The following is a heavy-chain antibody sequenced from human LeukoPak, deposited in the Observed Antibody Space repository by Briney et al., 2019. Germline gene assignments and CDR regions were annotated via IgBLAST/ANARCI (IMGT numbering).Heavy chain of an antibody. CDR3: ARIGYSYGPLGYYYYMDV. CDR1: GFTFSSYL. CDR2: INQDGSEK. J-gene: IGHJ6*03. Sequence: GGSLRLSCAASGFTFSSYLMSWVRQAPGKGLEWGANINQDGSEKYYVDSVKGRFTISRDNAKNSLYLQMNSLRAEDTAVYYCARIGYSYGPLGYYYYMDVWDKGTTVTISS. V-gene: IGHV3-7*01. D-gene: IGHD5-18*01.